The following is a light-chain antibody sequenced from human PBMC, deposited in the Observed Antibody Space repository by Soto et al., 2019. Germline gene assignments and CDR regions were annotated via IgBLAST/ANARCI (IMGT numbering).Light chain of an antibody. CDR1: SSDVGSYNL. V-gene: IGLV2-23*01. CDR3: CSYACRSTWV. CDR2: EGS. J-gene: IGLJ2*01. Sequence: QSALTQPASVSGSPGQSITISCTGTSSDVGSYNLVSWYQQHPGKAPKLMIYEGSKRPSGVSNRFSGSKSGNTASLTISGLLAEDEAYYYCCSYACRSTWVFGGGTKLTVL.